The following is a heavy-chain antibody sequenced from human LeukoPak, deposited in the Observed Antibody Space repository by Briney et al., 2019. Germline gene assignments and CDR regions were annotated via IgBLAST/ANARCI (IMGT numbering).Heavy chain of an antibody. D-gene: IGHD1-1*01. Sequence: GGSLRLSCAASRFTFSDSSMNWVRQAPGEGLEWISYISSTSTIIYYADSVKGRFTISRDNSKNTLYLQMNSLRAEDTAVYYCARSVNEHYYYYYYMDVWGKGTTVTISS. V-gene: IGHV3-48*01. CDR1: RFTFSDSS. J-gene: IGHJ6*03. CDR3: ARSVNEHYYYYYYMDV. CDR2: ISSTSTII.